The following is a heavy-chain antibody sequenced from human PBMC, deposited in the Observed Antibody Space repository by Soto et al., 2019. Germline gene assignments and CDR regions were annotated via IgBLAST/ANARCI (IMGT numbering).Heavy chain of an antibody. CDR3: ARRGSASWRNWFDS. D-gene: IGHD2-2*01. J-gene: IGHJ5*01. CDR1: GGSITSTIDY. CDR2: IYYDGST. Sequence: PSETLSLTCSVSGGSITSTIDYWGWIRQSPGKGLEWIGNIYYDGSTFYNPSLKSRVTISVDTSKRQFSLRVSSVTAADTAVYYCARRGSASWRNWFDSWDHGTLVTVSS. V-gene: IGHV4-39*01.